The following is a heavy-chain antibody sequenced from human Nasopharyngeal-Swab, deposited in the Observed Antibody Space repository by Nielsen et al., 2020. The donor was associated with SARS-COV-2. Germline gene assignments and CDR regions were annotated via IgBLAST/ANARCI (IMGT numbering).Heavy chain of an antibody. CDR3: AKDMRIAAAFDY. V-gene: IGHV3-9*01. J-gene: IGHJ4*02. CDR2: ISWNSGSI. D-gene: IGHD6-13*01. Sequence: PGKGLEWVSDISWNSGSIGYADSVKGRFTISRDNAKNSLYLQMNSLRAEDTALYYCAKDMRIAAAFDYWGQGTLVTVSS.